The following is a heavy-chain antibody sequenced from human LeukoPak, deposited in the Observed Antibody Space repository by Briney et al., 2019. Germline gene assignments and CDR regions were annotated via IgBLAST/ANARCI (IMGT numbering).Heavy chain of an antibody. Sequence: GGTLRLSCAASGFTFSSYAMSWVRQAPGKGLEWVSAISGSGGSTYYADSVKGRFTISRDNSKNTLYLQMNSLRADDTAVYYCARAGRSAPGNFDYWGQGTLVTVSS. V-gene: IGHV3-23*01. CDR2: ISGSGGST. J-gene: IGHJ4*02. CDR1: GFTFSSYA. CDR3: ARAGRSAPGNFDY. D-gene: IGHD1-26*01.